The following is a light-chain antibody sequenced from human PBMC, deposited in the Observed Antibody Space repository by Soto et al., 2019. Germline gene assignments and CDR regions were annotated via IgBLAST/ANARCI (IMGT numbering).Light chain of an antibody. V-gene: IGKV3-15*01. J-gene: IGKJ5*01. CDR2: SAS. Sequence: EIVMTQSPATRSVSPGDRATLSCRASQSISYNLDWYQQKPGQAPRVLIYSASTRATGIPARFSGSGSGTDFTLTISSLQYEDFAVYDCQQYNNWPPITCGQGTRLEI. CDR3: QQYNNWPPIT. CDR1: QSISYN.